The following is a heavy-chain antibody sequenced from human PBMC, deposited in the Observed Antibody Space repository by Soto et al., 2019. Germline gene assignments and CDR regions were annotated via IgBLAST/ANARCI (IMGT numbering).Heavy chain of an antibody. Sequence: QVQLQQWGARLLKPSETLSLSCAVYGGSFGDNYWSWIRQPPGMGLEWIGEINHSGTTNQNPSLKSRVTISVDASRSQFSLNLTSLTAADTAVYYCARALLTEYGDFTGACDIWGQGTMVTVSS. CDR1: GGSFGDNY. CDR2: INHSGTT. CDR3: ARALLTEYGDFTGACDI. V-gene: IGHV4-34*01. J-gene: IGHJ3*02. D-gene: IGHD4-17*01.